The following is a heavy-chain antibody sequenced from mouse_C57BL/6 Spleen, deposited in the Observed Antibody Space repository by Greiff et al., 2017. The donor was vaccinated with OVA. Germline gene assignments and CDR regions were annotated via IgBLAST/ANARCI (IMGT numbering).Heavy chain of an antibody. J-gene: IGHJ4*01. V-gene: IGHV1-54*01. Sequence: QVQLQQSGAELVRPGTSVKVSCKASGYAFTNYLIEWVKQRPGQGLEWIGVINPGSGGTNYNEKFKGKATLTADKSSSTAYMQLSSLTSEDSAVYFCGKWGLLGAMDYWGQGTSVTVSS. CDR3: GKWGLLGAMDY. CDR2: INPGSGGT. D-gene: IGHD3-1*01. CDR1: GYAFTNYL.